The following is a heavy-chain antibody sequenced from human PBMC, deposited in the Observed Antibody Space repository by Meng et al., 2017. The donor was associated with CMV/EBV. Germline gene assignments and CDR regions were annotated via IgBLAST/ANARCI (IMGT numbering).Heavy chain of an antibody. D-gene: IGHD3/OR15-3a*01. Sequence: ASVTVSCKPSGYAFTSYDIIWVRQAAGQGLEWMGWMNPNSDHTGYAQNFQGRVTFTRDPSKRTAYMELSSLRSEDKAVYYCARGPGLGPPLDYWGQGTLVTVSS. J-gene: IGHJ4*02. CDR1: GYAFTSYD. V-gene: IGHV1-8*03. CDR3: ARGPGLGPPLDY. CDR2: MNPNSDHT.